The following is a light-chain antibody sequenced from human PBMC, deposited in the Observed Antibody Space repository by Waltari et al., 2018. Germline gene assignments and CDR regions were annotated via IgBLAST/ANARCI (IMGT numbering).Light chain of an antibody. J-gene: IGLJ1*01. CDR3: QSADSSTTCF. V-gene: IGLV3-25*03. CDR2: KDR. Sequence: SYELTQPPPVSVSPGQTARITCSGDVLEKKYGYWYQQKPGQAPVMLIYKDRERPSGIPERFSGSSSGKTVTLTISGVQAEDEADYYGQSADSSTTCFFGTGTKVTVL. CDR1: VLEKKY.